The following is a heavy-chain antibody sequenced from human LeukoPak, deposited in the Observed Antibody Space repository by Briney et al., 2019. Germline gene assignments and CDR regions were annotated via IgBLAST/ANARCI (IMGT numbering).Heavy chain of an antibody. J-gene: IGHJ4*02. D-gene: IGHD4-23*01. V-gene: IGHV4-4*07. CDR1: GGSISSYY. CDR2: IHTGGSP. Sequence: SETLSLTCTVSGGSISSYYWSWIRQPAGKRLEWIGRIHTGGSPNYNPSLKTRVTMSVDTSKNQISLKLSSVTAADTAVYYRTRVAGGNSVDHWGQGTRVTVSS. CDR3: TRVAGGNSVDH.